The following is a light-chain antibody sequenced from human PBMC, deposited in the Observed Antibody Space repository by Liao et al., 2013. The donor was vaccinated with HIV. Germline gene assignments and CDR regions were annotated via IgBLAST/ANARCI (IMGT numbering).Light chain of an antibody. CDR3: QAWDSSTVV. Sequence: SYELTQAPSVSVSPRQTASITCSGDKLGGRNNACWYQQKPGQSPVLLIYQDTKRPSGIPERFSGSNSGNTATLTISGTQAMDEADYYCQAWDSSTVVFGGGTKLTVL. CDR1: KLGGRNN. CDR2: QDT. V-gene: IGLV3-1*01. J-gene: IGLJ2*01.